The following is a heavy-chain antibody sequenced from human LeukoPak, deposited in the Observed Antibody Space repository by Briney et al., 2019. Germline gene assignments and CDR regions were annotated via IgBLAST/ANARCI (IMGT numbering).Heavy chain of an antibody. J-gene: IGHJ4*02. Sequence: SETLSLTCTVSGGSIGSSSYYWGWIRQPPGKGLEWIGSIYYSGSTYYNPSLKSRVTISVDTSKNQFSLKLSSVTAADTAVYYCARQGGIAAAGDYFDYWGQGTLVTVSS. CDR2: IYYSGST. CDR3: ARQGGIAAAGDYFDY. D-gene: IGHD6-13*01. V-gene: IGHV4-39*01. CDR1: GGSIGSSSYY.